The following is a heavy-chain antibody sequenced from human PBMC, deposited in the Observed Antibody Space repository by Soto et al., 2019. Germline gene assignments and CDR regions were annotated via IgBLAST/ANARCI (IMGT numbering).Heavy chain of an antibody. CDR1: GFTFSSYA. CDR3: EKVPHSGEDF. CDR2: ISGSGGST. J-gene: IGHJ4*02. V-gene: IGHV3-23*01. Sequence: GGSLRLSCAASGFTFSSYAMSWVRQAPGKGLEWVSAISGSGGSTYYADSVKGRFTISRDNSKNTLYLQMNSLRAEDSAVYYGEKVPHSGEDFWGQGTLVTVSS. D-gene: IGHD1-26*01.